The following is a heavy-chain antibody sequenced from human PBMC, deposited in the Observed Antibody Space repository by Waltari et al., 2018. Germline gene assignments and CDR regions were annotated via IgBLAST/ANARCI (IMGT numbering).Heavy chain of an antibody. D-gene: IGHD3-10*01. CDR3: ARDGKSGSGSYLLDY. CDR2: ITPSFGTA. CDR1: GGTFSSYA. Sequence: QVQLVQSGAEVKKPGSSVKVSCKASGGTFSSYAISWVRQAPGQGLEWMGGITPSFGTANYAQKFQGRVTITADESTSTAYMELSSLRSEDTAVYYCARDGKSGSGSYLLDYWGQGTLVTVSS. V-gene: IGHV1-69*12. J-gene: IGHJ4*02.